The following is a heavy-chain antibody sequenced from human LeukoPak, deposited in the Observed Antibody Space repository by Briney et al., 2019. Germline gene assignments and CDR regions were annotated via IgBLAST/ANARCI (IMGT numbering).Heavy chain of an antibody. V-gene: IGHV4-4*07. J-gene: IGHJ4*02. CDR3: ARVSWLHLSIDY. CDR1: GDSISYFY. CDR2: FSSSGTT. D-gene: IGHD5-18*01. Sequence: SETLSLTCSVSGDSISYFYWSWIRQAAGKGLEWIGRFSSSGTTDYNASLKSRVTISVDTSKNQFSLKLSSVTAADTAVYYCARVSWLHLSIDYWGQGTLVTVSS.